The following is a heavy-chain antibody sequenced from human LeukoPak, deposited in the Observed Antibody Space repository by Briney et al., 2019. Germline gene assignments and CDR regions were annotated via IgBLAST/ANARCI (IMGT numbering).Heavy chain of an antibody. Sequence: ASVKVSCKASGGTFSSYAISWVRQAPGQGLEWMGRIIPILGIANYAQKSQGRATITADKSTSTAYMELSSLRSEDTAVYYCATYYYDSSGYPFDYWGQGTLVTVSS. CDR3: ATYYYDSSGYPFDY. CDR2: IIPILGIA. CDR1: GGTFSSYA. D-gene: IGHD3-22*01. V-gene: IGHV1-69*04. J-gene: IGHJ4*02.